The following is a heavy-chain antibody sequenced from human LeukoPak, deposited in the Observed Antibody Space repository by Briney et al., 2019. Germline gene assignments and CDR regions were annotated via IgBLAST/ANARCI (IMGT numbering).Heavy chain of an antibody. CDR2: INHSGST. D-gene: IGHD3-22*01. J-gene: IGHJ4*02. CDR3: ARRGDYYDSSGYYPIYFDY. CDR1: GGSFSGYY. V-gene: IGHV4-34*01. Sequence: SETLSLTCAVYGGSFSGYYWSWIRQPPGKGLEWIGEINHSGSTNYNPSLKSRVTISVDTSKNQFSLKLSSVTAADTAVYYCARRGDYYDSSGYYPIYFDYWGQGTLVTVSS.